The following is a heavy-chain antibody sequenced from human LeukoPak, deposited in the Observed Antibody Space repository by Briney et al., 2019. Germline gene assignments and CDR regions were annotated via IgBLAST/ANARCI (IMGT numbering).Heavy chain of an antibody. Sequence: ASVKVSCKASGGTFSSYAISWVRQAPGQGLEWMGGIIPIFGTANYAQKSQGRVTITADESTSTAYMELSSLRSEDTAVYYCASPTSAYYGSGYYFDYWGQGTLVTVSS. CDR3: ASPTSAYYGSGYYFDY. CDR1: GGTFSSYA. V-gene: IGHV1-69*13. D-gene: IGHD3-10*01. CDR2: IIPIFGTA. J-gene: IGHJ4*02.